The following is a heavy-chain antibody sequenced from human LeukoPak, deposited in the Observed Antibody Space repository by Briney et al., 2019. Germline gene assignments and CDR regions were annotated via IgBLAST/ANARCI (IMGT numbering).Heavy chain of an antibody. Sequence: PGGSLRLSCAASGFTFSGYWMSWVRQAPGKGLEWVSYISSSSSTIYYADSVKGRFTISRDNAKNSLYLQMNSLRAEDTAVYYCARPANYGDLGIDYWGQGTLVTVSS. CDR3: ARPANYGDLGIDY. CDR2: ISSSSSTI. J-gene: IGHJ4*02. CDR1: GFTFSGYW. D-gene: IGHD4-17*01. V-gene: IGHV3-48*01.